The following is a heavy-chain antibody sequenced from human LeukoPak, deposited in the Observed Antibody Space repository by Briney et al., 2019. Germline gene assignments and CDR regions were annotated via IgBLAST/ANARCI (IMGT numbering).Heavy chain of an antibody. CDR1: GFTFSSYA. V-gene: IGHV3-23*01. J-gene: IGHJ4*02. CDR2: ISGSGGST. Sequence: GGSLRLSCAASGFTFSSYAMSWVRQAPGKGLEWVSAISGSGGSTYYADSVKGRFTTSRDNSKNTLYLQMNSLRAEDTAVYYCAKDLRQYYYESSGYYLDYWGQGTLVTVSS. CDR3: AKDLRQYYYESSGYYLDY. D-gene: IGHD3-22*01.